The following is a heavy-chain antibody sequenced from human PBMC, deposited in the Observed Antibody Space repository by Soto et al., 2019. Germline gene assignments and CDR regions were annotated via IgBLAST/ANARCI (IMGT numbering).Heavy chain of an antibody. CDR2: IYYSGST. CDR3: ATGAGSSGYLLDY. Sequence: SETLSLTCTVSGGSISSGGYYWSWIRQHPGKGLEWIGYIYYSGSTYYNPSLKSRVTISVDTSKNQFSLKLSSVTAADTAVYYCATGAGSSGYLLDYWGQGTLVTVSS. J-gene: IGHJ4*02. V-gene: IGHV4-31*03. D-gene: IGHD3-22*01. CDR1: GGSISSGGYY.